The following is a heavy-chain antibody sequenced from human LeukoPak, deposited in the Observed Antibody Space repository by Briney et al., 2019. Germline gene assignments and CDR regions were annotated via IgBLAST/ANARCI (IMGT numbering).Heavy chain of an antibody. V-gene: IGHV4-59*01. CDR1: GDSISTYY. Sequence: SETLSLTCTVSGDSISTYYWSWIRQPPGKGLEWIGYIYNSGSTNYNPSLKSRITISVDTSKNQFSLKLSSVIAADTAVYYCARVRYSSGWYLADYWGQGTLVTVSS. J-gene: IGHJ4*02. D-gene: IGHD6-19*01. CDR2: IYNSGST. CDR3: ARVRYSSGWYLADY.